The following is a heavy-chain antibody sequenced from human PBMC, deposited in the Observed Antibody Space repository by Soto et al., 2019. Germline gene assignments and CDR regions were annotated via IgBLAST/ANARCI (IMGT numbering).Heavy chain of an antibody. D-gene: IGHD6-13*01. J-gene: IGHJ4*02. V-gene: IGHV3-30*03. CDR3: ATTQSSGWYGVDY. CDR2: TSYDGNNI. Sequence: QVQLVESGGGVVQPGTSLRLSCATSGFTFTHFGIHWVRQAPGKGLEWVAVTSYDGNNIYYGDSVKGRFTIARDNSKNTLYLQMDSLRLEDTAVYYCATTQSSGWYGVDYWGQGALVTVSS. CDR1: GFTFTHFG.